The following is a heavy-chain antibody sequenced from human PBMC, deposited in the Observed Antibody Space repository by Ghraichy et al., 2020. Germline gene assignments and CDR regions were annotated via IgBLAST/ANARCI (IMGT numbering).Heavy chain of an antibody. Sequence: ASVKGSCKASGYTFTSYGISWVRQAPGQGLEWMGWISAYNGNTNYAQKLQGRVTMTTDTSTSTAYMELRSLRSDDTAVYYCARDIYCSSTSCYGFFDYWGQGTLVTVSS. J-gene: IGHJ4*02. D-gene: IGHD2-2*01. V-gene: IGHV1-18*04. CDR1: GYTFTSYG. CDR2: ISAYNGNT. CDR3: ARDIYCSSTSCYGFFDY.